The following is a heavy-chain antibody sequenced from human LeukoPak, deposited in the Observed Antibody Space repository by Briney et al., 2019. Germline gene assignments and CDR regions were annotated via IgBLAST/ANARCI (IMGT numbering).Heavy chain of an antibody. V-gene: IGHV5-51*01. CDR1: GYSFTSYW. J-gene: IGHJ4*02. CDR3: ATGPYYYDRSGYYDGLDY. D-gene: IGHD3-22*01. Sequence: GESLKISCKGSGYSFTSYWIGWVRQKPGKGLEWMGIIYPGDSDTRYSPSFQGQVTTSADKSISTAYLQWSSLKASDTAMYYCATGPYYYDRSGYYDGLDYWGQGTLVTVSS. CDR2: IYPGDSDT.